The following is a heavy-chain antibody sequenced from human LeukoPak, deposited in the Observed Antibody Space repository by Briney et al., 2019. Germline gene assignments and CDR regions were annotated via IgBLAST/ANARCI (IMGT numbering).Heavy chain of an antibody. J-gene: IGHJ3*02. V-gene: IGHV1-18*01. CDR3: ARDLLRTYSSSWYDAFDI. Sequence: ASVKVSCKASGYTFTSYGISWVRQALGQGLEWMGWISAYNGNTNYAQKLQGRVTMTTDTSTSTAYMELRSLRSDDTAVYYCARDLLRTYSSSWYDAFDIWGQGTMVTVSS. CDR2: ISAYNGNT. CDR1: GYTFTSYG. D-gene: IGHD6-13*01.